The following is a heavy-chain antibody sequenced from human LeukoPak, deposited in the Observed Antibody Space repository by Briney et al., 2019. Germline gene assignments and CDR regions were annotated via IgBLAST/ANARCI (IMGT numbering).Heavy chain of an antibody. CDR3: ARGGKSTSRFDS. V-gene: IGHV3-23*01. CDR2: IGLGGEIR. CDR1: GFTFSTYA. Sequence: GSLRLSCAASGFTFSTYAMSWVRQAPGKGLKWVSVIGLGGEIRYYADSVKGRFTISRDNSKNTLYMEMNTLRAEDTAVYYCARGGKSTSRFDSWGQGTLVTVSS. D-gene: IGHD3-16*01. J-gene: IGHJ5*01.